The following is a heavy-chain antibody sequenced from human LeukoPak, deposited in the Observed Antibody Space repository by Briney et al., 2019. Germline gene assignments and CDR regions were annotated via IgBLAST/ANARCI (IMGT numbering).Heavy chain of an antibody. CDR2: INHSGST. V-gene: IGHV4-34*01. Sequence: SETLSLTCAVYGGSFSGYYWSWIRQPPGKGLEWIGEINHSGSTNYNPSLKSRVTISVDTSKSQFSLKLSSVTAADTAVYYCASLGVAVPAAVNWGQGTLVTVSS. CDR1: GGSFSGYY. CDR3: ASLGVAVPAAVN. D-gene: IGHD2-2*01. J-gene: IGHJ4*02.